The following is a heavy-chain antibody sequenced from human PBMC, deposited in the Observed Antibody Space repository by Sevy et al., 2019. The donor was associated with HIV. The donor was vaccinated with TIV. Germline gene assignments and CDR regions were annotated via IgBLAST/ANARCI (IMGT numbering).Heavy chain of an antibody. CDR2: ISYDGSNK. J-gene: IGHJ4*02. D-gene: IGHD4-17*01. CDR3: AKVGGAYGDSYYFDY. CDR1: GFTFSSYG. V-gene: IGHV3-30*18. Sequence: GGSLRLSCAASGFTFSSYGMHWVRQAPGKGLEWVAVISYDGSNKYYADSVKGRFTISRDNSKNTLYLQMNRLRAEDTAVYYCAKVGGAYGDSYYFDYWGQGTLVTVSS.